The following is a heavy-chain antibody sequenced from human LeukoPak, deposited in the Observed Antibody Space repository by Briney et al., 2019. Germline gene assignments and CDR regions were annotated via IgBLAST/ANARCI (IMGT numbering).Heavy chain of an antibody. V-gene: IGHV4-31*03. CDR1: GGSISGDNY. CDR3: ARVPFKFGGLIRDYYYYIDV. CDR2: IYYSGNT. J-gene: IGHJ6*03. Sequence: SETLSLTCTVSGGSISGDNYWSWIRQPPGKGLEWIGYIYYSGNTHYNPSLESRVTISVDTSKNQFSLKPNSVTAADTAVYYCARVPFKFGGLIRDYYYYIDVWGKGTTVSVSS. D-gene: IGHD3-16*02.